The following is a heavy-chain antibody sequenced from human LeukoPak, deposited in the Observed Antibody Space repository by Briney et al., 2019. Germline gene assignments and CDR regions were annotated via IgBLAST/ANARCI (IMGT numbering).Heavy chain of an antibody. CDR2: IYTSGSI. J-gene: IGHJ4*02. CDR1: GGSIRNYL. CDR3: VRESKTYDGSGYYHDY. D-gene: IGHD3-22*01. Sequence: SETLSPTCSVSGGSIRNYLWSWIRQPAGNGLEWIGRIYTSGSIDYKPSLRSRVTMSVDTYRNQFSLKLTSVTAADTAVYYCVRESKTYDGSGYYHDYWGQGTLVTVSS. V-gene: IGHV4-4*07.